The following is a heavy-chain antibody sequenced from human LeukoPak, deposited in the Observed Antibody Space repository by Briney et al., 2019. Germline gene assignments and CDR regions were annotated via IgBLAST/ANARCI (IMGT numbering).Heavy chain of an antibody. CDR1: GGSISSGDYY. V-gene: IGHV4-30-4*08. CDR2: IYYSGST. J-gene: IGHJ6*03. D-gene: IGHD3-3*01. Sequence: SETLSLTCTVSGGSISSGDYYWSWIRQPPGKGLEWLGYIYYSGSTYYNPSLKSRVTISVDTSKNQFSLKLSSVTAADTAVYYCARTGPAYDFWSGPMDVWGKGTTVTVSS. CDR3: ARTGPAYDFWSGPMDV.